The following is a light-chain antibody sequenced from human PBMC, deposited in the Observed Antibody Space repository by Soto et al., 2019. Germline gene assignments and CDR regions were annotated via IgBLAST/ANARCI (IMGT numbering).Light chain of an antibody. CDR3: QVWDSSIAHVV. Sequence: SYELTQPPSVSVAPGKTARISCGGNNIGSKSVHWYQRKPGQAPVLVIYSDPALPSVIPERFSGSNSGNTATLTISRVEAGDEADYYCQVWDSSIAHVVFGGGTKLTVL. CDR1: NIGSKS. CDR2: SDP. V-gene: IGLV3-21*04. J-gene: IGLJ2*01.